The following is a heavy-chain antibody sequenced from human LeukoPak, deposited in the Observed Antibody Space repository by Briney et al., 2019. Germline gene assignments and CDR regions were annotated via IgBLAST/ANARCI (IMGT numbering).Heavy chain of an antibody. V-gene: IGHV4-39*01. CDR2: IYYSGST. D-gene: IGHD5-24*01. CDR1: GGSISSSSYY. Sequence: SETLSLTCTVSGGSISSSSYYWVWIRQPPGKGLEWIGSIYYSGSTYYNPSSKGRVTISVDTSKNQFHLKLTSVTAADTAVYYCARHSGEMATILDYWGQGTLVTVSS. CDR3: ARHSGEMATILDY. J-gene: IGHJ4*02.